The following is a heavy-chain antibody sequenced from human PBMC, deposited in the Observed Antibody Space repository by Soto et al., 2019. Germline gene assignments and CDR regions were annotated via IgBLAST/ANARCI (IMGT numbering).Heavy chain of an antibody. V-gene: IGHV3-30*18. Sequence: QVQLVESGGGVVQPGRSLRLSCAASGFTFSSYGIHWVRQAPGKGLEWVAVISFDGSNKYYGDFVKGRFTISRANSRNTLYLQMNSLRAEDTAVYYCAKDRGIGELVFDYWGQGTLVTVSS. CDR3: AKDRGIGELVFDY. CDR2: ISFDGSNK. D-gene: IGHD3-10*01. CDR1: GFTFSSYG. J-gene: IGHJ4*02.